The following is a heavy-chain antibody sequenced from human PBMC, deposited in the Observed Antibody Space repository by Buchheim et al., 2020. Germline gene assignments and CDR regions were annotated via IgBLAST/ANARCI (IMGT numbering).Heavy chain of an antibody. D-gene: IGHD6-13*01. J-gene: IGHJ5*02. Sequence: QVQLVESGGGVVQPGRSLRLSCAASGFTFSSYGMHWVRQAPGKGLEWVAVISYDGSNKYYADSVKGRFTISRDNSKNTLYLQMNSLRAEDTAVYYCAKDFVAAGTEGYNWFDPWGQGTL. CDR2: ISYDGSNK. CDR1: GFTFSSYG. CDR3: AKDFVAAGTEGYNWFDP. V-gene: IGHV3-30*18.